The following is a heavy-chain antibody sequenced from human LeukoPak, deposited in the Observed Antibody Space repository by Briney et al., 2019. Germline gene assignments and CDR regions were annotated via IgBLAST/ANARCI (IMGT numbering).Heavy chain of an antibody. CDR1: GGSFSGYY. V-gene: IGHV4-34*01. Sequence: SETLSLTCAVSGGSFSGYYWSWIRQPPGKGLEWIGEINHSGSTNYNPSLKSRVTISVDTSKNQFSLKLSSVTAADTAVYYCAREYSSGWSTGGAFDIWGQGTMVTVSS. CDR3: AREYSSGWSTGGAFDI. CDR2: INHSGST. D-gene: IGHD6-19*01. J-gene: IGHJ3*02.